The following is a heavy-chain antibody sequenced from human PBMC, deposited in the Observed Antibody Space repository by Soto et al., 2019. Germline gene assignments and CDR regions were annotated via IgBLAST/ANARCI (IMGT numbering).Heavy chain of an antibody. CDR1: GFSFSDYA. V-gene: IGHV3-30-3*01. J-gene: IGHJ3*02. CDR3: ARPKIPRTPNGFDI. CDR2: ISYDGSKK. D-gene: IGHD2-21*01. Sequence: GGSLRLSCAASGFSFSDYAMHWVRQAPGNGLEWVAVISYDGSKKYYTDSVQGRFTISRDNSRNTLYLQMNSLRAEDTAVYYCARPKIPRTPNGFDIWGQGTMVTVSS.